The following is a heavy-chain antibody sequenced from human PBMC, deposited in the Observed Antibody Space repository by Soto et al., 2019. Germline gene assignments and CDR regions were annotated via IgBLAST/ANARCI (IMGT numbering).Heavy chain of an antibody. CDR2: MNPNSGNT. D-gene: IGHD2-15*01. CDR3: GSLGAVAATRGDWFDP. J-gene: IGHJ5*02. CDR1: GYTFTSYD. Sequence: QVQLVQSGAEVKKPGASVKVSCKASGYTFTSYDINWVRQATGQGLEWMGWMNPNSGNTGYAQKFQGRVTMTRNTSISTAYMELSSLRSEDTAVYYCGSLGAVAATRGDWFDPWGQGTLVTVSS. V-gene: IGHV1-8*01.